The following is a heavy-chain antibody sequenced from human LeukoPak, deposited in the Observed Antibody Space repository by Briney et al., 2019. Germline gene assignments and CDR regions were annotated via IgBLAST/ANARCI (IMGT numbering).Heavy chain of an antibody. D-gene: IGHD6-19*01. J-gene: IGHJ6*02. V-gene: IGHV3-33*01. CDR3: ARDVGYSSGWFRDSYYYGMDV. CDR1: GFTFSSYG. Sequence: GGSLRLSCAASGFTFSSYGMHWVRQAPGKGLEWVAVIWYDGSNKYYADSVKGRFTISRDNSKNTLYLQMNSLRAEDTAVYYCARDVGYSSGWFRDSYYYGMDVWGQGTTVTVSS. CDR2: IWYDGSNK.